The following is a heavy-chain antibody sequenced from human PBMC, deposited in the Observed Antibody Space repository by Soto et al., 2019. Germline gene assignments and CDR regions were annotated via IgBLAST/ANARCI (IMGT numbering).Heavy chain of an antibody. J-gene: IGHJ4*02. V-gene: IGHV3-53*01. Sequence: EVQLVESGGGLIQPGGSLRLSCAVSGFTVSNNYMSWVRQAPGKGLEGVSVIYSGGYTAYGDSVKGRFTISRDNSKNTLYFPMKSPRPADLAVDYRALGPGGGGYCGQGTLVTVSS. CDR1: GFTVSNNY. D-gene: IGHD3-10*01. CDR3: ALGPGGGGY. CDR2: IYSGGYT.